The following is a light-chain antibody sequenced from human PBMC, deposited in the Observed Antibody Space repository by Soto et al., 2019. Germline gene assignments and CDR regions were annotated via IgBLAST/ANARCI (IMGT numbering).Light chain of an antibody. Sequence: DIQMTQSPSSLSASVGDRVTITCRASQSISSYLNWYQQKPGKAPKLLIYAASSLQSGVPSRFSGSVSGTDFTLTISSLQPEDFATYYSQQSYSTPLTFGPGTKVDIK. CDR1: QSISSY. V-gene: IGKV1-39*01. J-gene: IGKJ3*01. CDR2: AAS. CDR3: QQSYSTPLT.